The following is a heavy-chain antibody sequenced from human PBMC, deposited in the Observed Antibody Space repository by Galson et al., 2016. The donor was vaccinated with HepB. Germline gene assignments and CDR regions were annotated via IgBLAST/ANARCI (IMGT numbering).Heavy chain of an antibody. V-gene: IGHV1-58*01. CDR2: IVVASGKT. CDR3: AALRVAFYDFWSGSECFDY. CDR1: GFTFTTSA. Sequence: SVKVSCKASGFTFTTSAVQWVRQARGQRLEWIGWIVVASGKTNYAQKFQERVTITRDKSTSTAYMELSNLTSEDTAVYYCAALRVAFYDFWSGSECFDYWGQGTQVTVSS. D-gene: IGHD3-3*01. J-gene: IGHJ4*02.